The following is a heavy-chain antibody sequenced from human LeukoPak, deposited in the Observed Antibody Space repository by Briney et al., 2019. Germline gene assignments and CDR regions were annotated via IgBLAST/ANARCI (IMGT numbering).Heavy chain of an antibody. V-gene: IGHV3-23*01. CDR3: AKDREYSYVYDAFDI. CDR1: AFTFNKYD. D-gene: IGHD3-16*01. CDR2: LSYSGGST. J-gene: IGHJ3*02. Sequence: GGSLRLSCAAAAFTFNKYDMTWVRQAPGKGLEWVSSLSYSGGSTYYADSVKGRFTISRDNSKNTLYLQMNTLRAEDTAVYYCAKDREYSYVYDAFDIWGQGTLVTVSS.